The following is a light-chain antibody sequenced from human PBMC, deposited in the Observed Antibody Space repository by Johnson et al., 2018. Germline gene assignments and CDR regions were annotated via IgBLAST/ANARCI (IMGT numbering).Light chain of an antibody. J-gene: IGLJ2*01. CDR2: ENN. CDR3: GTWDSSLSAGNV. V-gene: IGLV1-51*02. CDR1: SSNIGNNY. Sequence: QSVLTQPPSVSAAPGQKVTISCSGSSSNIGNNYVSWYQQLPGTAPKLLIYENNKRPSGIPDRFSGSQSGTSATLGITGLQTGDEAGYYFGTWDSSLSAGNVF.